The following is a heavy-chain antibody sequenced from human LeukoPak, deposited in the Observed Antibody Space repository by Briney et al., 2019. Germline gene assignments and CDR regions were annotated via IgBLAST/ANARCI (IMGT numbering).Heavy chain of an antibody. CDR3: ARERGDIAARPRGWVLPFDY. CDR1: GGTFSSYA. D-gene: IGHD6-6*01. CDR2: IIPILGIA. Sequence: SVKVSCKASGGTFSSYAISWVRQAPGQGLEWMGRIIPILGIANYAQKFQGRVTITADKSTSTAYMELSSLRSEDTAVYYCARERGDIAARPRGWVLPFDYWGQGTLVTVSS. J-gene: IGHJ4*02. V-gene: IGHV1-69*04.